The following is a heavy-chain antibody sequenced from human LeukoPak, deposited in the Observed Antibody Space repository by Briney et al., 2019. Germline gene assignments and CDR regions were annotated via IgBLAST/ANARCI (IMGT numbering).Heavy chain of an antibody. Sequence: SETLSRTCTVSGGSISSYYWSWIRKPPGKVLEWIGSMFYGGTTYSSPSLQSRVTISVDTSKNQFSLRLSSVTAADTAVYYCVTTHFDILTVSYYFDFWGQGTLVTVSS. J-gene: IGHJ4*02. CDR3: VTTHFDILTVSYYFDF. CDR1: GGSISSYY. CDR2: MFYGGTT. V-gene: IGHV4-59*04. D-gene: IGHD3-9*01.